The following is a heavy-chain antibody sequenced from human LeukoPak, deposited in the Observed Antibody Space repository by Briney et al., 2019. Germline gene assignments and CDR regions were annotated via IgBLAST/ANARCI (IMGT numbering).Heavy chain of an antibody. J-gene: IGHJ5*02. CDR2: IWYDGSNK. V-gene: IGHV3-33*01. CDR3: ARDHNWIWFDP. Sequence: GSLRLSCAASGSTFSSYGMHWVRQAPGKGLEWVAVIWYDGSNKYYAGSVKGRFTISRDSSENTLYLQMNSLRAEDTAVYYCARDHNWIWFDPWGQGTLVTVSS. D-gene: IGHD1-1*01. CDR1: GSTFSSYG.